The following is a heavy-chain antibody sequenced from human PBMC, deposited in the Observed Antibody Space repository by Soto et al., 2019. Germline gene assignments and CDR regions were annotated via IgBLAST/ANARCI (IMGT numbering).Heavy chain of an antibody. CDR3: AKDPKTYYYDSSGYPEKEIPDY. CDR1: GFTFSSYA. CDR2: ISGSGGST. V-gene: IGHV3-23*01. J-gene: IGHJ4*02. D-gene: IGHD3-22*01. Sequence: GGSLRLSCAASGFTFSSYAMSWVRQAPGKGLEWVSAISGSGGSTYYADSVKGRFTISRDNSKNTLYLQMNSLRAEDTAVYYCAKDPKTYYYDSSGYPEKEIPDYWGQGTLVTVPQ.